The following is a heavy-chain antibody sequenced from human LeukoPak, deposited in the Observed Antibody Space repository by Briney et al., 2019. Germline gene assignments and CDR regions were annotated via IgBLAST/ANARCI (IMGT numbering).Heavy chain of an antibody. D-gene: IGHD3-10*02. J-gene: IGHJ4*02. V-gene: IGHV3-48*03. CDR3: ARVYNYVFDY. CDR2: ISSTGNTI. CDR1: GFTFRSYE. Sequence: QPGGSLRLSCAASGFTFRSYEMSWVRQAPGKGLEWVSSISSTGNTIYYADSVKGRFTISRDNAKNSLYLQMSSLKTEDTAVYYWARVYNYVFDYWGQGTLVTVSS.